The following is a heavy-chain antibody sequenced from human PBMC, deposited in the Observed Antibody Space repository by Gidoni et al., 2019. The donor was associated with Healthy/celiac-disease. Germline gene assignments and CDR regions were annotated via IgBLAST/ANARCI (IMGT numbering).Heavy chain of an antibody. D-gene: IGHD4-4*01. CDR3: ASAHYSNYRLYWYFDL. J-gene: IGHJ2*01. CDR2: ISYDGSNK. CDR1: GLTFSSYV. V-gene: IGHV3-30*04. Sequence: QVQLVESGGGVVQPGRSLRLSCAASGLTFSSYVMHWVRQAPGKGLEWVAVISYDGSNKYYADSVKGRFTISRDNSKNTLYLQMNSLRAEDTAVYYCASAHYSNYRLYWYFDLWGRGTLVTVSS.